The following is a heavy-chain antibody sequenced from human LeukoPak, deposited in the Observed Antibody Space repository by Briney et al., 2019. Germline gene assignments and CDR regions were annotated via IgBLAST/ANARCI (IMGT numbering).Heavy chain of an antibody. CDR3: ARPDVVAGLADY. CDR1: GYSFTSYW. V-gene: IGHV5-51*01. CDR2: IYPGDSDP. Sequence: GEPLKISCKGSGYSFTSYWIGWVRQMPGKGLEWMGIIYPGDSDPRCGPSFQGEVTISADKSISTAYLQWSSLKASDAGVYYCARPDVVAGLADYWGQGTLVTVSS. J-gene: IGHJ4*02. D-gene: IGHD5-12*01.